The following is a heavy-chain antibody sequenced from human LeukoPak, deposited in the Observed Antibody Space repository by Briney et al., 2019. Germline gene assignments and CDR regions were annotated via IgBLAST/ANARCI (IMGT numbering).Heavy chain of an antibody. J-gene: IGHJ4*02. Sequence: GGSLRLSCAASGFTFSSYGMHWVRQAPGKGLEWVAAISYDGSNKYYPDSVQGRFTISRDNSKNTLYLQMNSLRAEDTAVYYCAKDYDILTGYYRTYFDYWGQGTLVTSSS. CDR1: GFTFSSYG. CDR3: AKDYDILTGYYRTYFDY. D-gene: IGHD3-9*01. CDR2: ISYDGSNK. V-gene: IGHV3-30*18.